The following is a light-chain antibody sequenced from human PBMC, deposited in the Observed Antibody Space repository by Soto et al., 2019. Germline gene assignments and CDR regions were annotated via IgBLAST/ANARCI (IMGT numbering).Light chain of an antibody. J-gene: IGLJ1*01. Sequence: QSALTQPASVSASPGQSITICCSGSSSDVGGYDYVSWYQQHPGKAPKLMIYEVSNRPSGVSDRFSGSKSGDTASLTISGLQADDEADYYCSSYRDTSKLVFGLGTKVTVL. V-gene: IGLV2-14*01. CDR3: SSYRDTSKLV. CDR2: EVS. CDR1: SSDVGGYDY.